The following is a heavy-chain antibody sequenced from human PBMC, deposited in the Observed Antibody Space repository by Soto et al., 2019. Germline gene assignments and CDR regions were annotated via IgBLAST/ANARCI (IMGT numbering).Heavy chain of an antibody. CDR2: IYYSGST. J-gene: IGHJ2*01. CDR1: GGSVSSGSYY. V-gene: IGHV4-61*01. Sequence: QVQLQESGPGLVKPSETLSLTCTVSGGSVSSGSYYWSWIRQPPGKGLEWIGYIYYSGSTNYNTSLKSRVTISVDTSKNQSSLKLSSVTAADTAVYYCASSPYWYFDLWGRGTLGTVSS. CDR3: ASSPYWYFDL.